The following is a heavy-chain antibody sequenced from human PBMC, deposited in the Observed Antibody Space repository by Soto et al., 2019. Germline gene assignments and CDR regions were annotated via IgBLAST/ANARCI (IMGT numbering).Heavy chain of an antibody. Sequence: EVQLVESGGGLVQPGGSLRLSCAASGFTFSKYWMHWVRQAPGKGLVWVSRSNSDGSSINYAASVKGRFTISRDNARNTLYLQMNSLRAEDTAVYYCAKGVLPTDPRNYWGQGTLVTVSS. D-gene: IGHD2-2*01. CDR1: GFTFSKYW. CDR3: AKGVLPTDPRNY. CDR2: SNSDGSSI. V-gene: IGHV3-74*01. J-gene: IGHJ4*02.